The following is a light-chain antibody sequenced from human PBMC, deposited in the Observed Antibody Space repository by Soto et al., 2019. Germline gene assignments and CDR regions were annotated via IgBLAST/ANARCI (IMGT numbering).Light chain of an antibody. V-gene: IGLV2-14*01. Sequence: QSALTQPASVSGSPGQSITISCTVTSSDVGYYDYVSWYQQYAGKAPKMMIYEVSNRPSGVSNRFSGSKSGNTASLTISGLQAEDEADYYCSSYRSSNTLLFGGGTKLTVL. CDR1: SSDVGYYDY. CDR3: SSYRSSNTLL. CDR2: EVS. J-gene: IGLJ2*01.